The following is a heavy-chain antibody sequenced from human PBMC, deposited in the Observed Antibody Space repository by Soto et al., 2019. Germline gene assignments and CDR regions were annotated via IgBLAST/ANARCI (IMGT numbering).Heavy chain of an antibody. CDR2: ISSSSSYI. CDR3: ARDLTIFGVALTHY. CDR1: GFTFSDYY. Sequence: PGGSLRLSCAASGFTFSDYYMSWIRQAPGKGLEWVSYISSSSSYIYYADSVKGRFTISRDNAKNSLYLQMNSLRAEDTAVYYCARDLTIFGVALTHYWGQGTLVTVSS. V-gene: IGHV3-11*06. J-gene: IGHJ4*02. D-gene: IGHD3-3*01.